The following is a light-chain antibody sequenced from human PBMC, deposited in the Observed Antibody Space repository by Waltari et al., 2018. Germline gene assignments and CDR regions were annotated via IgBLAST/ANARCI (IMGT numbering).Light chain of an antibody. Sequence: AIRLTQSPSSIAASTGDRVTITFRASQGVGSYLAWYQQQSGRAPKLLLYASSSLEAEVPSRFGGSGSGTDFTLTISCLQSEDFASYFCQQYYSYPVTFGQGTRV. CDR2: ASS. CDR1: QGVGSY. CDR3: QQYYSYPVT. V-gene: IGKV1-8*01. J-gene: IGKJ1*01.